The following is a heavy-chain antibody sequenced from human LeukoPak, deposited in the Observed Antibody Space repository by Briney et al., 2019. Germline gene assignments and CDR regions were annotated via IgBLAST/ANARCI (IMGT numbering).Heavy chain of an antibody. Sequence: AGGSLRLSCGASGFTFSSYAMSWVRQVPGKGREWVSAISGGGDNTYYADSVKGRFTISRDNSKNTLYLQMNSLRAEDTAVYYCAKDRSDISMVYNFDYWGQGTLVTVSS. CDR2: ISGGGDNT. CDR1: GFTFSSYA. D-gene: IGHD5-18*01. J-gene: IGHJ4*02. CDR3: AKDRSDISMVYNFDY. V-gene: IGHV3-23*01.